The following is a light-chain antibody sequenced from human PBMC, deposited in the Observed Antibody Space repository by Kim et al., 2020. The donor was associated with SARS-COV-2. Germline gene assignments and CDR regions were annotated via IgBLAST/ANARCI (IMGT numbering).Light chain of an antibody. CDR3: CSYGGSYTWL. V-gene: IGLV2-11*01. CDR2: DVN. CDR1: SSDVGGYGL. J-gene: IGLJ2*01. Sequence: QSALTQPRSVSGSPGQSVTISCTGTSSDVGGYGLVSWYQQLPGKAPTLIIFDVNARPSGVPDRFSASKSGNTASLTISGRQTEDEADYYCCSYGGSYTWLFGGGTQLTVL.